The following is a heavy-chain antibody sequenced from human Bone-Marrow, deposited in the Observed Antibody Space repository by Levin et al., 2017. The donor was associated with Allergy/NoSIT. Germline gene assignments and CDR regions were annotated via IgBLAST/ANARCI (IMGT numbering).Heavy chain of an antibody. D-gene: IGHD3-22*01. V-gene: IGHV3-7*01. CDR2: IKQDGSEK. J-gene: IGHJ4*02. Sequence: GGSLRLSCAASGFTFSSYWMSWVRQAPGKGLEWVANIKQDGSEKYYVDSVKGRFTISRDNAKNSLYLQMNSLRAEDTAVYYCARVSDYYDSSGSNLTFDYWGQGTLVTVSS. CDR3: ARVSDYYDSSGSNLTFDY. CDR1: GFTFSSYW.